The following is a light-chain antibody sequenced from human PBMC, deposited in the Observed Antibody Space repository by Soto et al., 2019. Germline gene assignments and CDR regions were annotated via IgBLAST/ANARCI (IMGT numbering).Light chain of an antibody. Sequence: EIVLTQSPGTLSLSPGERATLSCRASQSVSSSYLAWYQQKPGQAPRLLMYGASSRATGIPDRFSGSGSGTDFTLPISRLEPEDFAVYYCKQYGSSPFTFGPGTKVDIK. CDR3: KQYGSSPFT. CDR1: QSVSSSY. J-gene: IGKJ3*01. V-gene: IGKV3-20*01. CDR2: GAS.